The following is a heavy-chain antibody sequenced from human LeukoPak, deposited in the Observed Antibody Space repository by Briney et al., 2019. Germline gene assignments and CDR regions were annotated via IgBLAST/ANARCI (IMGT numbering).Heavy chain of an antibody. CDR2: ISAYNGNT. J-gene: IGHJ4*02. D-gene: IGHD6-25*01. V-gene: IGHV1-18*01. CDR3: ARDRVVAAPETYFDY. Sequence: GASVKVSCKASGYTFTSYGISWARQAPGQGLEWMGWISAYNGNTNYAQKLQGRVTMTTDTSTSTAYMELRSLRSDDTAVYYCARDRVVAAPETYFDYWGQGTLVTVSS. CDR1: GYTFTSYG.